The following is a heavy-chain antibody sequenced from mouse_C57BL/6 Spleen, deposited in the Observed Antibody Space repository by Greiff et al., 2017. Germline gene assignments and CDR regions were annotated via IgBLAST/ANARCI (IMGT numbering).Heavy chain of an antibody. D-gene: IGHD3-2*02. CDR2: IYPSASAT. CDR3: ANTAQATTWFAY. J-gene: IGHJ3*01. Sequence: VQLQQPGAELVRPGSSVTLSCKASGYTFTSYWMDWVKQRPGQGLEWIGNIYPSASATHSNQKFKDKVTLTVDKTASTDYNQLSSLTSEDAAVYYCANTAQATTWFAYWGQGTLVTVSA. CDR1: GYTFTSYW. V-gene: IGHV1-61*01.